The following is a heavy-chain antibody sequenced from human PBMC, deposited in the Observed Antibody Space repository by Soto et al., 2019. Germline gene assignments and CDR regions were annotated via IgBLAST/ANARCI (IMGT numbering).Heavy chain of an antibody. CDR1: GLPFSDSA. V-gene: IGHV3-23*01. J-gene: IGHJ4*02. Sequence: GGPLLLSCEASGLPFSDSAMSWVRQAPGKGLECVSGISGSGGSTDYAHSVKGRFIISRDNSKNTLYLQMNSLRAEDTAVYYCAKYASSSWSLFDYWGQGTLVTVSA. CDR3: AKYASSSWSLFDY. CDR2: ISGSGGST. D-gene: IGHD6-13*01.